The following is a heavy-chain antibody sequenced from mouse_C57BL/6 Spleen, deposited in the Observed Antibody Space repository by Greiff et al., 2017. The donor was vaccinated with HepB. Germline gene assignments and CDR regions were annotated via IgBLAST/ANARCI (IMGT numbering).Heavy chain of an antibody. CDR3: ARSSPYAMDY. CDR2: INPSSGYT. CDR1: GYTFTSYT. Sequence: VQLQQSGAELARPGASVKMSCKASGYTFTSYTMHWVKQRPGQGLEWIGYINPSSGYTKYNQKFKDKATLTADKSSSTAYMQLSSLTSEDSAVYYCARSSPYAMDYWAQGTSSPVSS. J-gene: IGHJ4*01. V-gene: IGHV1-4*01.